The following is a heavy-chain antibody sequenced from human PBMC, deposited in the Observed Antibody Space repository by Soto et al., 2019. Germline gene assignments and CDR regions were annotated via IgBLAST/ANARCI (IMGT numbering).Heavy chain of an antibody. CDR2: ISAYNGNT. Sequence: GASVKVSCKASGYTFTSYGISWVRQAPGQGLEWMGWISAYNGNTNYAQKLQGRVTMTTDTSTSTAYMELRSLRSDDTAVYYCARDPTTYYDFWSGYYTGNWFDPWGQGTLVTVSS. D-gene: IGHD3-3*01. V-gene: IGHV1-18*01. CDR1: GYTFTSYG. J-gene: IGHJ5*02. CDR3: ARDPTTYYDFWSGYYTGNWFDP.